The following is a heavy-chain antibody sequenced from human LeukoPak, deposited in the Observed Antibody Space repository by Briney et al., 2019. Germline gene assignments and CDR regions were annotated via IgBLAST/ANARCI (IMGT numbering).Heavy chain of an antibody. J-gene: IGHJ3*02. CDR2: IWYDASSK. V-gene: IGHV3-33*01. Sequence: GRSLRLSCAASGFTFSSYGMHWVRQAPGKGLEWVAVIWYDASSKYYADSVKGRFTISRDNSKNTLYLQMHSLRAEDTAVYYCARDTSGWSHDAFDIWGQGTMVTVSS. CDR3: ARDTSGWSHDAFDI. D-gene: IGHD6-19*01. CDR1: GFTFSSYG.